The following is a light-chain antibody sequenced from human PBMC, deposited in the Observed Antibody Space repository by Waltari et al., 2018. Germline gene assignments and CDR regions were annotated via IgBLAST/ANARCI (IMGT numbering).Light chain of an antibody. CDR1: QGISSY. CDR2: AAS. CDR3: QHLNSYPLT. V-gene: IGKV1-9*01. Sequence: DIQLTQSPSFLSASVGDRVNITCRASQGISSYLAWYQQKPGKAPKLLIYAASTLQSGVPSRFSGSGSGTEFTLTISSLQPEDFATYYCQHLNSYPLTFGGGAKVEI. J-gene: IGKJ4*01.